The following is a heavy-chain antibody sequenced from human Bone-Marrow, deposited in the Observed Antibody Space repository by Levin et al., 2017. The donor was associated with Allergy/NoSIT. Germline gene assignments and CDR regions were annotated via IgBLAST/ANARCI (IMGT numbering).Heavy chain of an antibody. D-gene: IGHD3-16*02. CDR1: GGSISSSSYY. V-gene: IGHV4-39*07. J-gene: IGHJ3*02. CDR3: AREFFGVEGYYDYVWGSYRPYDAFDS. Sequence: NPSETLSLTCTVSGGSISSSSYYWGWIRQPPGKGLEWIGSIYYSGSTYYNPSLKSRVTISVDTSKNQFSLKLSSVTAADTAVYYCAREFFGVEGYYDYVWGSYRPYDAFDSWGQGTMVTVSS. CDR2: IYYSGST.